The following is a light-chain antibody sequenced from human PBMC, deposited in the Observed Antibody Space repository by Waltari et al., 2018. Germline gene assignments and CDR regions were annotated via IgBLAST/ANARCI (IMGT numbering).Light chain of an antibody. CDR1: QSVSST. V-gene: IGKV3-15*01. Sequence: EIVMTQSPATLFVSPGERATLSCRASQSVSSTLAWYPQKPGQAPRLLIYDASTRATGIPARFSGSGSGTEFIFTINNMQSEDFAVYYCQQYDNWPPWTFGQGTKVEIK. J-gene: IGKJ1*01. CDR3: QQYDNWPPWT. CDR2: DAS.